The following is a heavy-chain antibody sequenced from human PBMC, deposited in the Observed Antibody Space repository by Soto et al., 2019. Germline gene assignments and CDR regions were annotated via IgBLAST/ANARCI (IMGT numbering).Heavy chain of an antibody. CDR3: AGGRAARVHPYDY. V-gene: IGHV1-46*03. J-gene: IGHJ4*02. CDR2: INPSGGST. CDR1: GYTFTSYY. Sequence: ASVKVSCTASGYTFTSYYMHWLQQSPGQGLEWMGIINPSGGSTSYAQKFQGRVTMTRDTSTSTVYMELSSLRSEDTAVYYCAGGRAARVHPYDYWGQGTLVTVSS. D-gene: IGHD6-6*01.